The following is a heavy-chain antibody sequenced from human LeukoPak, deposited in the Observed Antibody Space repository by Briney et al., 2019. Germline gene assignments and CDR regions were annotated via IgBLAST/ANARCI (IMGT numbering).Heavy chain of an antibody. CDR1: GFTFSSYS. Sequence: PGGSLRLSCAASGFTFSSYSMNWVRQAPGKGLEWVSSISSSSSYIYYADSVKGRFTISRDNAKNSLYLQMNSLRAEDTAVYYCARGGAVTMVRGVILTYYYYMDVWGKGTTVTVSS. J-gene: IGHJ6*03. D-gene: IGHD3-10*01. V-gene: IGHV3-21*01. CDR2: ISSSSSYI. CDR3: ARGGAVTMVRGVILTYYYYMDV.